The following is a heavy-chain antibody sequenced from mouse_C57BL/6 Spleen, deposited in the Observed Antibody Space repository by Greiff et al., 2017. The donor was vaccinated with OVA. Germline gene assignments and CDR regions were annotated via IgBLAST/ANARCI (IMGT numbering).Heavy chain of an antibody. CDR3: ARREFYGSSPFDY. D-gene: IGHD1-1*01. CDR2: INPNNGGT. J-gene: IGHJ2*01. V-gene: IGHV1-26*01. Sequence: VQLQQSGPELVKPGASVKISCKASGYTFTDYYMNWVKQSHGKSLEWIGDINPNNGGTSYNQKFKGKATLTVDKSSSTAYMELRSLTSEDSAVYYCARREFYGSSPFDYWGQGTTLTVSS. CDR1: GYTFTDYY.